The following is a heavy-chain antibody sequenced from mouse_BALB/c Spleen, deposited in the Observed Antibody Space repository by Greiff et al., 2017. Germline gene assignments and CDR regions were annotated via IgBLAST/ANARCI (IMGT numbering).Heavy chain of an antibody. CDR2: ISYDGSN. V-gene: IGHV3-6*02. J-gene: IGHJ4*01. CDR3: ARGTTVDYYAMDY. D-gene: IGHD1-1*01. CDR1: GYSITSGYY. Sequence: EVQVVESGPGLVKPSQSLSLTCSVTGYSITSGYYWNWIRQFPGNKLEWMGYISYDGSNNYNPSLKNRISITRDTSKNQFFLKLNSVTTEDTATYYCARGTTVDYYAMDYWGQGTSVTVSS.